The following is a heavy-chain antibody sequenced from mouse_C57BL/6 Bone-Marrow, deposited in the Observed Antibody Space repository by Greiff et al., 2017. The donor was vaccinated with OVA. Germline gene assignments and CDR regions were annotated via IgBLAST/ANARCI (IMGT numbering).Heavy chain of an antibody. J-gene: IGHJ1*03. D-gene: IGHD2-3*01. CDR2: INYDGSST. V-gene: IGHV5-16*01. Sequence: DVKLVESEGGLVQPGSSMKLSCTASGFTFSDYYMAWVRQVPEKGLEWVANINYDGSSTYYLDSLKSRFIISRDNAKNILYLQMSSLKSEDTATYYCAREGDGYYRYFDVWGTGTTVTVSS. CDR1: GFTFSDYY. CDR3: AREGDGYYRYFDV.